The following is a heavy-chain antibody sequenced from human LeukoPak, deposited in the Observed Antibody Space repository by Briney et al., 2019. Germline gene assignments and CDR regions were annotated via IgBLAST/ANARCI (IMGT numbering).Heavy chain of an antibody. CDR1: GFTFSSYA. CDR2: ISGSGGST. D-gene: IGHD6-19*01. CDR3: ARGLSSYFDY. Sequence: GGSLRLSCAASGFTFSSYAMNWVRQAPGKGLEWVSGISGSGGSTYYADSVKGRFTISRDNAKNSLYLQMNSLRAEDTAVYYCARGLSSYFDYWGQGTLVTVSS. V-gene: IGHV3-23*01. J-gene: IGHJ4*02.